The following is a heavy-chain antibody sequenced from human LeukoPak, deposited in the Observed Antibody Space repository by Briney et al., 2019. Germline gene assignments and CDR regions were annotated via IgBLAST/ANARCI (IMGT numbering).Heavy chain of an antibody. D-gene: IGHD6-19*01. CDR2: IKQDGSEK. CDR3: ASLPGYSSGWYGWVDP. CDR1: GFTFSSYW. J-gene: IGHJ5*02. V-gene: IGHV3-7*03. Sequence: PGGSLRLSCAASGFTFSSYWMSWVSQAPGKGLEWVANIKQDGSEKYYVDSVKGRFTISRDNAKNSLYLQMNSLRAEDTAVYYCASLPGYSSGWYGWVDPWGQGTLSPSPQ.